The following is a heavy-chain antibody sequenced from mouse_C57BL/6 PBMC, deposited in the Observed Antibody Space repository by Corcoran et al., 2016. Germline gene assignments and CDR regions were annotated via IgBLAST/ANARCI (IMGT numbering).Heavy chain of an antibody. V-gene: IGHV1-19*01. J-gene: IGHJ4*01. CDR2: INPYNGGT. D-gene: IGHD1-1*01. CDR3: ERKGSNSGYYYAMDD. CDR1: GYTFTDYY. Sequence: EVQLQQSGPVLVKPGASVKMSCKASGYTFTDYYMNWVKQSHGKSLEWIGVINPYNGGTSYNQKFKGKATLTVDKSSSTAYMELHSLTSDDSAVYYCERKGSNSGYYYAMDDWGEGTAVTVPS.